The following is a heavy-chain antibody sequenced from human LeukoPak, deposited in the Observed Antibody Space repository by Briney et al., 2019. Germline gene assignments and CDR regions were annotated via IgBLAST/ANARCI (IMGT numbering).Heavy chain of an antibody. Sequence: SQTLSLTCAISGDSVSNNNGAWNWIRQSPSRGPEWLGRTYYRSKWYNDYAVSLKGRITINPDTSKNQFSLQLNSVTPEDTAVYYCARDEGNSGWYTFDYWGQGALVTVSS. J-gene: IGHJ4*02. CDR1: GDSVSNNNGA. D-gene: IGHD6-19*01. CDR2: TYYRSKWYN. V-gene: IGHV6-1*01. CDR3: ARDEGNSGWYTFDY.